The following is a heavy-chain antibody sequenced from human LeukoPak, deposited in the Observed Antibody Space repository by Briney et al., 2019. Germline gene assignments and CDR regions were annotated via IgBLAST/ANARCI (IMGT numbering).Heavy chain of an antibody. Sequence: GGSLRLSCAASGITFSSSWMHWVRQVPGKGLVCVSRINSDATTTSYADSVKGRSTISRDNAKNTLYLQMNSLRVEDTAVYYCARRHFTNGWYYFDYWGQGTLVTVSS. D-gene: IGHD6-19*01. J-gene: IGHJ4*02. CDR1: GITFSSSW. CDR3: ARRHFTNGWYYFDY. V-gene: IGHV3-74*01. CDR2: INSDATTT.